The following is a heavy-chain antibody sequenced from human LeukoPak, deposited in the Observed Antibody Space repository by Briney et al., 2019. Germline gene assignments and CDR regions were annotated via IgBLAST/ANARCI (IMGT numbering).Heavy chain of an antibody. CDR1: GFTFSSYW. Sequence: GGSLRLSCAASGFTFSSYWMSWVRQAPGKGLEWVANIKQDGSEKYYVDSVKGRFTISRDNAKNSLYLQMNSLRAEDTAAYYCARGGSIAARRGLDYWGQGTLVTVSS. D-gene: IGHD6-6*01. V-gene: IGHV3-7*03. CDR3: ARGGSIAARRGLDY. J-gene: IGHJ4*02. CDR2: IKQDGSEK.